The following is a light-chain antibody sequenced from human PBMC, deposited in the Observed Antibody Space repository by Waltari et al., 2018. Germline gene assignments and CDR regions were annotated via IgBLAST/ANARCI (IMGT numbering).Light chain of an antibody. Sequence: IMFTQSPGTLSLSPGERPTLSCRGSQSISRYLAWYQQKPGQAPRLLIYGATTRATSIPERFGGSVSATDFILTISGVDPDDSAVYYCQHHIRVPATFGQGTKVEIK. J-gene: IGKJ1*01. CDR2: GAT. CDR3: QHHIRVPAT. CDR1: QSISRY. V-gene: IGKV3-20*01.